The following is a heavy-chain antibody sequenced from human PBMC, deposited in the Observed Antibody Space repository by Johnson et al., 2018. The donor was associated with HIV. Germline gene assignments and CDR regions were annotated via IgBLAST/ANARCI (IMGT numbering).Heavy chain of an antibody. J-gene: IGHJ3*02. CDR1: GFTFSSYG. Sequence: QVQLVESGGGVVQPGRSLRLSCAASGFTFSSYGMHWVRQAPGKGLEWVAFIRYDGSNKYYADSVKGRFTISRDNSKNTLYLQMNSLRAEDTAVYYCAKDRFHYYESSGHPSFDIWGQGTMVTVSS. D-gene: IGHD3-22*01. CDR3: AKDRFHYYESSGHPSFDI. CDR2: IRYDGSNK. V-gene: IGHV3-30*02.